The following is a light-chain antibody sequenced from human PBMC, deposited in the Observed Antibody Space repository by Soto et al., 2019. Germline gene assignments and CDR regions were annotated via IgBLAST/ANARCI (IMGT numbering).Light chain of an antibody. CDR3: QQLNSYPPT. Sequence: DIHLTQSPSFLSASVGDRVTITCRASQAISSDLAWYQQTPGKAPKLLIYTASTLESGVPSRFSGSGSGTDFTLTISSLQPADSATFYCQQLNSYPPTFGQGTKVEVK. V-gene: IGKV1-9*01. CDR2: TAS. J-gene: IGKJ1*01. CDR1: QAISSD.